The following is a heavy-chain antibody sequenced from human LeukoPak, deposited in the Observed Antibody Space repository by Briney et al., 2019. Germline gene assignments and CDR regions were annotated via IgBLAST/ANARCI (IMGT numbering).Heavy chain of an antibody. V-gene: IGHV3-21*01. CDR3: ARDLRLAAAGPNWFDP. Sequence: GGSLRLSCAASGFTFSSYSMNWVRQAPGKGLEWVSSISSSSSYIYYADSVKGRFTISRDNAKNSLYLQMNSLRAEDTAVYYCARDLRLAAAGPNWFDPWGQGTLVTVSS. J-gene: IGHJ5*02. D-gene: IGHD6-13*01. CDR2: ISSSSSYI. CDR1: GFTFSSYS.